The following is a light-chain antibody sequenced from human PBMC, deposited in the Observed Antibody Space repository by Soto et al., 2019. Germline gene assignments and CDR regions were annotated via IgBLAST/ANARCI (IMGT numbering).Light chain of an antibody. CDR2: GVS. CDR3: SSYTSSSTLYP. J-gene: IGLJ1*01. Sequence: QSVLTQPASVSGSPGQSIAISCTGTSSDVGGYNVVSWYQQHPGNSPKLLIYGVSERPSGFSDRFSGSKSGNTASLTISGLQAEDEADYYCSSYTSSSTLYPFGTGTKLTV. CDR1: SSDVGGYNV. V-gene: IGLV2-14*03.